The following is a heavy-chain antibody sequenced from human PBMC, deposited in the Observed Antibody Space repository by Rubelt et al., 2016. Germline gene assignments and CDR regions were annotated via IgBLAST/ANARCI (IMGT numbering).Heavy chain of an antibody. CDR3: ARGVGYCSSTSCYAGDY. Sequence: APGKGLEWVSYISSSSSTIYFADSVKGRFTISRDNAKNSLYLQMNSLRAEDTAVYYCARGVGYCSSTSCYAGDYWGQGTLVTVSS. CDR2: ISSSSSTI. D-gene: IGHD2-2*01. V-gene: IGHV3-48*01. J-gene: IGHJ4*02.